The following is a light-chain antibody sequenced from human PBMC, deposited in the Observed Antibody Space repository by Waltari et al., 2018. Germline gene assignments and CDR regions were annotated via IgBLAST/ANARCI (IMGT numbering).Light chain of an antibody. V-gene: IGKV3-20*01. Sequence: EIVLTQSPGTLYLSPGESATLSCRTSQRLSRPLAWYQQKPGQAPRLLIYDASRRATGIPDRFIGSGSGTDFSLTISRLEPEDFAVYYCQHYVTLPATFGQGTRVELK. CDR1: QRLSRP. CDR2: DAS. CDR3: QHYVTLPAT. J-gene: IGKJ1*01.